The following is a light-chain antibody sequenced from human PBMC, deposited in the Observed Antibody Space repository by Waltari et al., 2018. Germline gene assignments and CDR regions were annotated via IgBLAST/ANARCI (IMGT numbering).Light chain of an antibody. J-gene: IGKJ4*01. CDR1: QNIKNY. CDR3: QQSYSAPAT. V-gene: IGKV1-39*01. Sequence: DIRMTQSPSSLSASVGDRVTITCRATQNIKNYLNWYRQKPGKAPSLLIYDASSLYSGVPSRFSGSGSGTDFTLAISDLQPEDFATYYCQQSYSAPATFGGGTKVEIK. CDR2: DAS.